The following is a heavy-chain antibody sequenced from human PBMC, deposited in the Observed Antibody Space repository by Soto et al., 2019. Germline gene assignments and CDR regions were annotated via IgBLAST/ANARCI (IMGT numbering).Heavy chain of an antibody. V-gene: IGHV3-30*18. D-gene: IGHD3-22*01. CDR1: GFTFSSYG. J-gene: IGHJ3*02. CDR2: ISYDGSNK. CDR3: AKDALDSRGYDEYDDAFDI. Sequence: GGSLGLSCAASGFTFSSYGMHWVRQAPGKGLEWVAVISYDGSNKYYADSVKGRFTISRDNSKNTLYLRMNSLRAEDTAVYYCAKDALDSRGYDEYDDAFDIWGQGTMVTGS.